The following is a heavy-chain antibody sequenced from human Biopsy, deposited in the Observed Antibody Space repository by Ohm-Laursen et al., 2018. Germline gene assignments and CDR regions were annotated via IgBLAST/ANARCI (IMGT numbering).Heavy chain of an antibody. J-gene: IGHJ4*02. CDR3: AKDQGYYYDRSVYYYFDY. D-gene: IGHD3-22*01. Sequence: GSLRLSCAAPGFTFKNYAMNWVRQAPGKGLEWVSAITSSGDTTYYSDSVKGRFTISRDSSKNTLHLQMNSLRAEDTAVYYCAKDQGYYYDRSVYYYFDYWGQGTLVTVSS. V-gene: IGHV3-23*01. CDR2: ITSSGDTT. CDR1: GFTFKNYA.